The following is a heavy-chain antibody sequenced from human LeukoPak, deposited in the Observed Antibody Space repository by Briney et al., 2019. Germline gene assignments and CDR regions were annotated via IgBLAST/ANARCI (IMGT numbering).Heavy chain of an antibody. D-gene: IGHD2-2*02. CDR3: AREGYCSSTSCYKVFDY. J-gene: IGHJ4*02. Sequence: PSETLSLTCTASGGSISSYYWSWIRQPPGKGLEWIGYIYYSGSTNYNPSLKSRVTISVDTSKNQFSLKLSSVTAADTAVYYCAREGYCSSTSCYKVFDYWGQGTLVTVSS. CDR1: GGSISSYY. CDR2: IYYSGST. V-gene: IGHV4-59*01.